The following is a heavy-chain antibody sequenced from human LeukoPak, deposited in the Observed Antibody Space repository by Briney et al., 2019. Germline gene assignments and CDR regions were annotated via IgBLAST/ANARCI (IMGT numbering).Heavy chain of an antibody. CDR2: ISGSGGST. J-gene: IGHJ4*02. V-gene: IGHV3-23*01. CDR3: AKTSRDGYNKYYFDY. CDR1: GFTFSSYA. D-gene: IGHD5-24*01. Sequence: GFLRLSCAASGFTFSSYAMSWVRQAPGEGLEWVSAISGSGGSTYYADSVKGRFTISRDNSKNTLYLQMNSLRAEDTAVYYCAKTSRDGYNKYYFDYWGQGTLVTVSS.